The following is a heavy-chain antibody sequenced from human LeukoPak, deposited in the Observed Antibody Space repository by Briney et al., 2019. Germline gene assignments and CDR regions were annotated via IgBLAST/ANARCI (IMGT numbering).Heavy chain of an antibody. D-gene: IGHD2-2*01. Sequence: ASVKVSCKASGGTFSSYAISWVRQAPGQGLEWMGGIIPIFGTANYAQKFQGRVTITADESTSTAYMELSSLRAEDTALYYCAKDASSTSCYGFCYYGMDVWGQGTTVTVSS. J-gene: IGHJ6*02. V-gene: IGHV1-69*13. CDR1: GGTFSSYA. CDR2: IIPIFGTA. CDR3: AKDASSTSCYGFCYYGMDV.